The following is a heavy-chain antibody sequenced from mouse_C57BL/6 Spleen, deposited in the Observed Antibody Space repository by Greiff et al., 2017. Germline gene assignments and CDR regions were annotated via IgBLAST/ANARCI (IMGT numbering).Heavy chain of an antibody. Sequence: DVHLVESEGGLVQPGSSMKLSCTASGFTFSDYYMAWVRQVPEKGLEWVANINYDGSSTYYLDSLKSRFIISRDNAKNILYLQMSSLKSEDTATYYCAREDGYYPYYYAMDYWGQGTSVTVSS. CDR3: AREDGYYPYYYAMDY. CDR1: GFTFSDYY. CDR2: INYDGSST. J-gene: IGHJ4*01. V-gene: IGHV5-16*01. D-gene: IGHD2-3*01.